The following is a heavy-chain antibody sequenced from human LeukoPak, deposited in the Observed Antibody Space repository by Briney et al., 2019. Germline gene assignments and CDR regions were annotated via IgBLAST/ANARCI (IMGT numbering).Heavy chain of an antibody. D-gene: IGHD1-26*01. CDR3: AREDSGRPDY. J-gene: IGHJ4*02. V-gene: IGHV4-59*05. CDR1: GFTFSSYS. CDR2: IYYSGST. Sequence: PGGSLRLSCAASGFTFSSYSMSWVRQAPGKGLEWIGSIYYSGSTYYNPSLKSRVTISVDTSKNQFSLKLSSVTAADTAVYYCAREDSGRPDYWGQGTLVTVSS.